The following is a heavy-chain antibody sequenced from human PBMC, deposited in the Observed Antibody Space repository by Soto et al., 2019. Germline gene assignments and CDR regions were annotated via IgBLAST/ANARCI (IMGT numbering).Heavy chain of an antibody. CDR1: GFTFSSYA. J-gene: IGHJ4*02. CDR2: ISGSGGST. Sequence: EVQLLESGGGLVQPGGSLRLSCADSGFTFSSYAMRWVRQAPVKGLEWVSAISGSGGSTYYADSVKGRFTISRDNSKYTLYLQMNSLRAEDTAVYYCARRGSGSYYGYWGQGTLVTVSS. V-gene: IGHV3-23*01. CDR3: ARRGSGSYYGY. D-gene: IGHD1-26*01.